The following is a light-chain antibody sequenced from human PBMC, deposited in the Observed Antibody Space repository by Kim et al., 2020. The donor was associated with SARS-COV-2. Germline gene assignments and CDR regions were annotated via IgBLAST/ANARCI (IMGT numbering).Light chain of an antibody. J-gene: IGLJ3*02. CDR2: YKSDSDK. CDR1: SGINVGTYR. CDR3: MISHNGAWV. Sequence: QLVLTPPSSLSASPGASASLTCTLRSGINVGTYRIYWYRQRPGSPPQYLLRYKSDSDKQQGSGVPSRFSGSKDASANAGILLISGLQSEDEADYYCMISHNGAWVFGGGTKVTVL. V-gene: IGLV5-45*02.